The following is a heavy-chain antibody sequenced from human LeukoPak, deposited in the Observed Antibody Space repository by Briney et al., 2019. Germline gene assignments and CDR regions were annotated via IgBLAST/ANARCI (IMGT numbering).Heavy chain of an antibody. CDR2: INPNSGGT. J-gene: IGHJ5*02. D-gene: IGHD3-9*01. CDR1: GYTFTGYY. V-gene: IGHV1-2*02. Sequence: ASVKVSCKASGYTFTGYYMHWVRQAPGQGLEWMGWINPNSGGTNYAQKLQGRVTMTTDTSTSTAYMELRSLRSDDTAVYYCARGGYYDILTGYYTPSWFDPWGQGTLVTVSS. CDR3: ARGGYYDILTGYYTPSWFDP.